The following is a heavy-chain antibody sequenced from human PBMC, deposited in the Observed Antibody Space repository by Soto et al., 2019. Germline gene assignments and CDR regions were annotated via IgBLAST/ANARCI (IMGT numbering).Heavy chain of an antibody. Sequence: QVQLVQSGAEVKKPGSSVKVSCKASGGTFSSYAISWVRQAPGQGLEWMGGIIPIFGTANYAQKFQGRVTITADKSTTTDYMELSSLRSEDTAVYYCARVVGTTYYYDSSGYYHYDAFDIWGQGTMVTVSS. CDR1: GGTFSSYA. CDR3: ARVVGTTYYYDSSGYYHYDAFDI. CDR2: IIPIFGTA. D-gene: IGHD3-22*01. V-gene: IGHV1-69*14. J-gene: IGHJ3*02.